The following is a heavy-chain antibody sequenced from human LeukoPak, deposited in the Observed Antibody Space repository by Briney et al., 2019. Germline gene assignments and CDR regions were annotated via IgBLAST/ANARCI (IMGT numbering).Heavy chain of an antibody. J-gene: IGHJ3*01. Sequence: PGGSLRLSCAASGFSFSSYGFHWVRQAPGKGLEWVAFIRYEKNEKYYADSVKGRFSISRDNSKNTLYLQMNSLRVEDTAVYYCARDGADNSGYYFGSLWGQGTMVTVSS. CDR2: IRYEKNEK. V-gene: IGHV3-30*02. D-gene: IGHD3-22*01. CDR3: ARDGADNSGYYFGSL. CDR1: GFSFSSYG.